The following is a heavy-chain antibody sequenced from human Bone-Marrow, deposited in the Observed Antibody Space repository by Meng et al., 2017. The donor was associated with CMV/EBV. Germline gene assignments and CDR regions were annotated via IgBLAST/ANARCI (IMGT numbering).Heavy chain of an antibody. V-gene: IGHV4-34*01. CDR1: GGSFSGYY. J-gene: IGHJ4*02. CDR2: INHSGST. CDR3: ARGELAGIFDY. Sequence: SHTCAVYGGSFSGYYCGWIRQPPGKGLEWIGEINHSGSTNYNPSLKSRVTISVDTSKNQFSLKLSSVTAADTAVYYCARGELAGIFDYWGQGTLVTVSS. D-gene: IGHD3-10*01.